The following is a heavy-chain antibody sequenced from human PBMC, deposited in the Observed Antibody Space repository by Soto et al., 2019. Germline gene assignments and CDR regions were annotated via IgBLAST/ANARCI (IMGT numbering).Heavy chain of an antibody. V-gene: IGHV3-53*01. J-gene: IGHJ4*02. Sequence: GGSLRLSCAASGFTVSSNYMSWVRQAPGKGLEWVSVIYSGGSTYYADSVKGRFTISRDNSKNTLYLQMNSLRAEDTAVYYCAVGYSSSRYFDYWGQGTLVTVSS. CDR3: AVGYSSSRYFDY. CDR1: GFTVSSNY. D-gene: IGHD6-13*01. CDR2: IYSGGST.